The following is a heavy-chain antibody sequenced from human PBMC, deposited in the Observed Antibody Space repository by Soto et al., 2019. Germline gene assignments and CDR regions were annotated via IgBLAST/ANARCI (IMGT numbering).Heavy chain of an antibody. CDR3: ARELEFRDGNISHLDY. D-gene: IGHD3-10*01. J-gene: IGHJ4*02. CDR1: GGTFTTHA. CDR2: IIPIFGTP. V-gene: IGHV1-69*01. Sequence: QVQLLQSGAEVKKPGSSVKVSCKASGGTFTTHAFNWVRQAPGQGLEWVGGIIPIFGTPNYAQKFQGRVTITADGSTSTVYNVLSSRTSEDTAVYYCARELEFRDGNISHLDYWGQGTLVTVSS.